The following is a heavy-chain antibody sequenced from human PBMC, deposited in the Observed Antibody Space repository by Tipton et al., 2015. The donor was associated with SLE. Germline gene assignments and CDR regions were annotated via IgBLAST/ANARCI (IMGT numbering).Heavy chain of an antibody. V-gene: IGHV3-33*01. Sequence: QVQLVQSGGAVVQPGTSLRLSCAASGFTFNTYGMHWVRQAPGKGLEWVAVIWYDGSNKYYEDSVKGRFTISRDNAKNTLDLQMNSLRAEDTATYYCAREGYSGRNLDNWGQGTLVSVSS. CDR2: IWYDGSNK. CDR1: GFTFNTYG. J-gene: IGHJ4*02. D-gene: IGHD5-12*01. CDR3: AREGYSGRNLDN.